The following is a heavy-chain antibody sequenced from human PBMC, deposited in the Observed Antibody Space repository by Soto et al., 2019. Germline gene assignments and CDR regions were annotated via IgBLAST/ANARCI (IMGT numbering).Heavy chain of an antibody. D-gene: IGHD2-2*01. CDR3: ARLKVSEYQLLRSYYYYYGMDV. Sequence: PGESLKISCKGSGYSFTSYWISWVRQMPGKGLEWMGRIDPSDSYTNYSPSFQGHVTISADKSISTAYLQWSSLEASDTAMYYCARLKVSEYQLLRSYYYYYGMDVWGQGTTVTVSS. CDR1: GYSFTSYW. V-gene: IGHV5-10-1*01. CDR2: IDPSDSYT. J-gene: IGHJ6*02.